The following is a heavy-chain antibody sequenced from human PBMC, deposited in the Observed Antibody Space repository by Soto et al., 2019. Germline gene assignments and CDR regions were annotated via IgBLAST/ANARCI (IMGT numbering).Heavy chain of an antibody. V-gene: IGHV4-39*01. D-gene: IGHD2-21*02. CDR3: ARPSPYCGGDCYSNDAFDI. CDR2: IYYSGSA. Sequence: SETLSLTCTVSGGSVSSTNYYWGWIRQPPGKGLEWIGSIYYSGSAYYNPSLKSRVTISADTFKNQFSLKLSSVTAADTAVYYCARPSPYCGGDCYSNDAFDIWGQGTMVTVSS. J-gene: IGHJ3*02. CDR1: GGSVSSTNYY.